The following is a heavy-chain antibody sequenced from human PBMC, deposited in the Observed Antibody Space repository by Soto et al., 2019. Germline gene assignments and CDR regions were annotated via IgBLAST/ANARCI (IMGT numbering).Heavy chain of an antibody. Sequence: EVQLVESGGGLVQPGGSLRLSCAASGFTFSSYSMNWVRQAPGKGLEWVSYISSSGGTIYYADSVKGRFTISRDNAKNSLYLQTNRLGAENTAVYCGARDDYGDDAINAFDIWGQGTMVTVSS. CDR3: ARDDYGDDAINAFDI. D-gene: IGHD4-17*01. CDR1: GFTFSSYS. CDR2: ISSSGGTI. V-gene: IGHV3-48*01. J-gene: IGHJ3*02.